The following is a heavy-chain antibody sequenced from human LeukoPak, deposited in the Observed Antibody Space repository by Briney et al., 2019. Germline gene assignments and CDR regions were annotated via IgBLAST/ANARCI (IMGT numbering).Heavy chain of an antibody. D-gene: IGHD7-27*01. CDR2: ISSSSSYI. V-gene: IGHV3-21*01. J-gene: IGHJ3*02. CDR3: ARLLLGIYAFDI. Sequence: GGSLRLSCAASGFTFSSYSMSWVRQAPGKGLEGVSSISSSSSYIYYADSVKGRFTISRDNAKNSLYLQMNSLRAEDTAVYYCARLLLGIYAFDIWGQGTMVTVSS. CDR1: GFTFSSYS.